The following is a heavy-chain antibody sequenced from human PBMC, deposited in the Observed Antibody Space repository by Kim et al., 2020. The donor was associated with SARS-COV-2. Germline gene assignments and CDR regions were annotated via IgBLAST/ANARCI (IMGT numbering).Heavy chain of an antibody. D-gene: IGHD3-22*01. CDR1: GFTFSSYG. CDR2: ISYDGSNK. CDR3: AKDSDDSSGYYPLWYYYYGMDV. V-gene: IGHV3-30*18. Sequence: GGSLRLSCAASGFTFSSYGMHWVRQAPGKGLEWVAVISYDGSNKYYADSVKGRFTISRDNSKNTLYLQMNSLRAEDTAVYYCAKDSDDSSGYYPLWYYYYGMDVWGQGTTVTVSS. J-gene: IGHJ6*02.